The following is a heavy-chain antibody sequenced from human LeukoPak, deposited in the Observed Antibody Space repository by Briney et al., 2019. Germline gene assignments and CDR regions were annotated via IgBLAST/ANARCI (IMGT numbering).Heavy chain of an antibody. J-gene: IGHJ4*02. CDR3: ARGKNYGYDY. CDR1: GFIFSTYE. Sequence: GGTLRLSRAASGFIFSTYEMNWLRQAPGKGLEWVSYISSSVTTIYYADSATGRFTISRDNAKNSLYLQMNSLSAEDTAVYYCARGKNYGYDYWGQGALVTVSS. V-gene: IGHV3-48*03. CDR2: ISSSVTTI. D-gene: IGHD3-10*01.